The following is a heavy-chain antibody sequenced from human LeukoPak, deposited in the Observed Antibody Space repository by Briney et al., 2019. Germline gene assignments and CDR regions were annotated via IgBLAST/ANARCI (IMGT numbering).Heavy chain of an antibody. Sequence: GGSLRLSCAASGFSFSSYWMSWVRQAPGKGLEWVANINQDGSEKYYVDSVKGRFTISRDNAKSSLYLQMTTLRAEDTAVYYCAIGISRNWFDPWGQGTLVTVSS. J-gene: IGHJ5*02. V-gene: IGHV3-7*01. CDR3: AIGISRNWFDP. CDR2: INQDGSEK. CDR1: GFSFSSYW.